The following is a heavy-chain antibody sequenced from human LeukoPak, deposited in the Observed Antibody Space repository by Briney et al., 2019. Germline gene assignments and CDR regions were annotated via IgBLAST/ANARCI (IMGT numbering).Heavy chain of an antibody. CDR1: GFTFSSSV. CDR2: IPSSCENT. J-gene: IGHJ3*02. Sequence: GGSLRLSCAASGFTFSSSVMTWVRQAPGKGLEWVSTIPSSCENTYYADSLKGRFTISRDNSKNTLYLQMDSLRAEDTAVYYCARGLFTAFHIWGQGTMVTVSS. CDR3: ARGLFTAFHI. V-gene: IGHV3-23*01.